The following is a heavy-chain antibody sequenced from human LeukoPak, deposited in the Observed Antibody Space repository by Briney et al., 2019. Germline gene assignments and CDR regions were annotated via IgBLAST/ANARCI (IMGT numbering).Heavy chain of an antibody. J-gene: IGHJ4*02. D-gene: IGHD3-9*01. V-gene: IGHV4-59*01. CDR3: ARATYYDILTGYLFDY. CDR1: GGSISSYY. CDR2: IYYSGST. Sequence: SETLSLTCTVSGGSISSYYWSWIRQPPGKGLEWIGYIYYSGSTNYNPSLKSRVTISVDTSKNQFSLKLSSVTAADTAVYYCARATYYDILTGYLFDYWGQGTLVTSPQ.